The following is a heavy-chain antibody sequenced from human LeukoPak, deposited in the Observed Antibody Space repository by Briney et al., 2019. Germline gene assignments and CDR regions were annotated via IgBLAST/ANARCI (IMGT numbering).Heavy chain of an antibody. V-gene: IGHV3-48*03. CDR1: GLTFSSYE. J-gene: IGHJ4*02. Sequence: PGGSLRLSCAASGLTFSSYEMNWVRQAPGKGLEWVSYISSSGSTIYYADSVKGRFTISRDNAKNSLYLQMNSLRAEDTAVYYCARGDSSGYYYSSLDYWGQGTLVTVSS. CDR2: ISSSGSTI. D-gene: IGHD3-22*01. CDR3: ARGDSSGYYYSSLDY.